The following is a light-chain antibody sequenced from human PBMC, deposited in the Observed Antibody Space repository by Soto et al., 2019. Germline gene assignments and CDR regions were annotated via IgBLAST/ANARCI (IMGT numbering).Light chain of an antibody. V-gene: IGKV1-39*01. CDR3: QQSCITPGT. CDR2: GAS. J-gene: IGKJ1*01. CDR1: QNISSY. Sequence: DIQMTQSPSSLSVFVGDRVTITCRASQNISSYLNWYQQKPGKAPKQLIFGASSLQSGVPSRFSGRGSGTDFTLTISSLQPEDFATYYCQQSCITPGTFGQGTNVEVK.